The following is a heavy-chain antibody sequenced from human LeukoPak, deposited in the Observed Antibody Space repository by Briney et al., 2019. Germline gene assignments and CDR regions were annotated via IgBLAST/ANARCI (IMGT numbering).Heavy chain of an antibody. J-gene: IGHJ6*02. D-gene: IGHD1-26*01. CDR3: GRDAEWELLRPAALYYYYGMDV. V-gene: IGHV4-34*01. Sequence: SETLSLTCAVYGGSFSGYYWSWIRQPPGKGLEWIGEINHSGSTDYNPSLKSRVTMSVDTSKNQFSLKLSSVTAADTAVYYCGRDAEWELLRPAALYYYYGMDVWGQGTTVTVSS. CDR1: GGSFSGYY. CDR2: INHSGST.